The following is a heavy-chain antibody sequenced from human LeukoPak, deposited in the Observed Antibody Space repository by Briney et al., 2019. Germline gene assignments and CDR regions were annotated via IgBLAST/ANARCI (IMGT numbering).Heavy chain of an antibody. CDR3: ARVGATGTTSPFDY. CDR1: GYTFTGYY. Sequence: ASVKVSCKTSGYTFTGYYMHWVRQAPGQGLEWMGWINPNSGGTNYAQKFQGRVTMTRDTSIGTAYMELSRLRSDDTAVYYCARVGATGTTSPFDYWGQGTLVTVSS. J-gene: IGHJ4*02. CDR2: INPNSGGT. V-gene: IGHV1-2*02. D-gene: IGHD1-1*01.